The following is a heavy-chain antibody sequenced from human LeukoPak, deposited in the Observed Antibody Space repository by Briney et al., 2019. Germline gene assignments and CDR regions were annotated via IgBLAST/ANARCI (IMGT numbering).Heavy chain of an antibody. D-gene: IGHD2-2*01. CDR2: IYTSGST. Sequence: PSETLSLTCTVSGGSISSYYWSWIPQPAGKGLEWIGRIYTSGSTNYDPSLKSRVTMSVDTSKNQFSLKLSSVTAADTAVYYCARFCSSTSCYWGDAFDIWGQGTMVTVSS. V-gene: IGHV4-4*07. CDR1: GGSISSYY. J-gene: IGHJ3*02. CDR3: ARFCSSTSCYWGDAFDI.